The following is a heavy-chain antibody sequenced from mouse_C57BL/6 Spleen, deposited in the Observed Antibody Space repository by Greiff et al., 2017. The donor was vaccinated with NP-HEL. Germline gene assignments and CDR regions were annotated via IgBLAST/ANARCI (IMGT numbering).Heavy chain of an antibody. D-gene: IGHD4-1*01. J-gene: IGHJ4*01. CDR1: GYAFSSSW. CDR2: IYPGDGDT. Sequence: QVQLQQSGPELVKPGASVKISCKASGYAFSSSWMNWVKQRPGQGLEWIGRIYPGDGDTNYNGKFKGKATLTADKSSSTAYMQLSSLTSEDSAVYFCARPNWDEGDYWGQGTSVTGAS. CDR3: ARPNWDEGDY. V-gene: IGHV1-82*01.